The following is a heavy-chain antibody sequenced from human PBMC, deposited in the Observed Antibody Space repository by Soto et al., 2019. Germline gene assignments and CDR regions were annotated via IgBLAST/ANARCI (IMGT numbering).Heavy chain of an antibody. CDR3: ARWGDTYDDYGDSDAFDI. Sequence: GESLKISCKGSGYSFTSYWIGWVRQMPGKGLEWMGIIYPGDSDTRYSPSFQGQVTISVDKSVSTAYLQWSSLKASDTAMYYCARWGDTYDDYGDSDAFDIWGQGTMVTVSS. V-gene: IGHV5-51*01. D-gene: IGHD4-17*01. J-gene: IGHJ3*02. CDR1: GYSFTSYW. CDR2: IYPGDSDT.